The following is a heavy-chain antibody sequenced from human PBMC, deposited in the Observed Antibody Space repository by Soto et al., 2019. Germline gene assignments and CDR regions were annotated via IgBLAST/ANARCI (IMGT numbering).Heavy chain of an antibody. V-gene: IGHV1-3*01. CDR3: ARDQYYNFWSGYYAGTPFDY. D-gene: IGHD3-3*01. CDR1: GYTFTXXA. Sequence: SVKVSCKASGYTFTXXAMHWVRQAPGQRLEWMGWINGGNDNTRYSQKLQGRVTFTRDTSASIGYMELTNLRSEDTAVYYCARDQYYNFWSGYYAGTPFDYWGQGTLVTVSS. J-gene: IGHJ4*02. CDR2: INGGNDNT.